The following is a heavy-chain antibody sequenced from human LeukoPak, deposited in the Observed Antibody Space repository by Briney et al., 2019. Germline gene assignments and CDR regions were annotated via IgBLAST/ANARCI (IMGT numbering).Heavy chain of an antibody. Sequence: SQTLSLTCTVSGGSISSGDYYWSWIRQPPGKGLEWIGHIFYSGSTYNNPSLKSRVTISVDTSKNQFSLKLSSVTAADTAVYYCARGDYGDGPNYWGQGTLVTVSS. D-gene: IGHD4-17*01. CDR3: ARGDYGDGPNY. V-gene: IGHV4-30-4*01. CDR1: GGSISSGDYY. CDR2: IFYSGST. J-gene: IGHJ4*02.